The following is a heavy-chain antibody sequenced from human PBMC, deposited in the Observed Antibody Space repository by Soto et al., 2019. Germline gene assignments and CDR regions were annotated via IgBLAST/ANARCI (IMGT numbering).Heavy chain of an antibody. CDR2: ISGSGGST. D-gene: IGHD6-19*01. CDR1: GFTFSSYA. V-gene: IGHV3-23*01. CDR3: AKESGWRTSYWYFDL. J-gene: IGHJ2*01. Sequence: EVQLLESGGGLVQPGGSLRLSCAASGFTFSSYAMSWVLQAPGKGLEWVSAISGSGGSTYYADSVKGRFTISRDNSKNTLYLQMNSLRADDTAVYYCAKESGWRTSYWYFDLWGRGTLVTLSS.